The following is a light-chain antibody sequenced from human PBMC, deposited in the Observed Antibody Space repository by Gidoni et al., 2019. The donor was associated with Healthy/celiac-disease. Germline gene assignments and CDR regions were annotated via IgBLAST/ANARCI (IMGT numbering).Light chain of an antibody. CDR3: QQSFRT. V-gene: IGKV3-15*01. Sequence: EIVMTQSPATLSVSPGERATLSCRASQSVSSNLAWYQQKPGQAPRLLIYGASTRATGIPARFSGSGSGTEFTLTISSLQSEDFAVYYCQQSFRTFGQGPKLEIK. CDR2: GAS. CDR1: QSVSSN. J-gene: IGKJ2*01.